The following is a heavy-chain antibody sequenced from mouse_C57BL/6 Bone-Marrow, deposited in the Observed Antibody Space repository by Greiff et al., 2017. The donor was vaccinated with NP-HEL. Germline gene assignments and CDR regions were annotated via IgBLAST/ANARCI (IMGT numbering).Heavy chain of an antibody. Sequence: VQLQQSGAELAKPGASVKLSCKASGYTFTSYWMHWVKQRPGQGLEWIGYINPSSGYTKYNQKFKDKATLTADKSSSTAYMQLSSLTYDDSAVYYCARSEDRYYYGSSYDWYFDVWGTGTTVTVSS. CDR2: INPSSGYT. CDR3: ARSEDRYYYGSSYDWYFDV. V-gene: IGHV1-7*01. CDR1: GYTFTSYW. D-gene: IGHD1-1*01. J-gene: IGHJ1*03.